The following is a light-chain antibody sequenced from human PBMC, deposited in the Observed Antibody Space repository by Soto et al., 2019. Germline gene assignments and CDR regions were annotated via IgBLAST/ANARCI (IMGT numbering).Light chain of an antibody. Sequence: QGTKSPSSLSPSVSDLFTITGLASQGIGSYLAWYQQKPGEAPKLLIFAASSLQSGVPSRFSGSGSGTDFTLTISSLQAEDFATYYCQQLSSSPPTFGEGTKVDI. CDR3: QQLSSSPPT. J-gene: IGKJ4*01. V-gene: IGKV1-9*01. CDR2: AAS. CDR1: QGIGSY.